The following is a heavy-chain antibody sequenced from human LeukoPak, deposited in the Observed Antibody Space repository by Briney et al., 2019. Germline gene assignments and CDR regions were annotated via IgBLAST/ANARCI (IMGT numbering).Heavy chain of an antibody. CDR3: AKGSLRGSSNWYHHGMDV. D-gene: IGHD6-13*01. J-gene: IGHJ6*02. Sequence: QSGGSLSLSCAASGFTFSNYPMAWVRQAPGKGLQWVSAISIGGDTYYADSVKGRFTVSRDNSKNTLYLQMSSLRAEDTAVYYCAKGSLRGSSNWYHHGMDVWGQGTTVTVSS. CDR1: GFTFSNYP. V-gene: IGHV3-23*01. CDR2: ISIGGDT.